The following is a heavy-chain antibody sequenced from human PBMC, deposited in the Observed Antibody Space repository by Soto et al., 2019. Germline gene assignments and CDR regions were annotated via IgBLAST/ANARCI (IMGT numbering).Heavy chain of an antibody. CDR3: ARERTIFGVVTSDY. CDR2: ISAYNGNT. V-gene: IGHV1-18*01. J-gene: IGHJ4*02. Sequence: GASVKVSCKASGYTFTSYGISWVRQAPGQGLEWMGWISAYNGNTNYAQKLQGRVTMTTDTSTSTAYMELRSLRSDDTAVYYCARERTIFGVVTSDYWGQGTLVTVSS. CDR1: GYTFTSYG. D-gene: IGHD3-3*01.